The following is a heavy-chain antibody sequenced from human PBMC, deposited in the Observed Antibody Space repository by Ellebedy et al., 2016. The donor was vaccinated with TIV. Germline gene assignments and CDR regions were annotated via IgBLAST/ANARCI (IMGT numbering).Heavy chain of an antibody. CDR1: GFTFNSYW. CDR2: IKLDGSEK. D-gene: IGHD2-15*01. J-gene: IGHJ3*02. V-gene: IGHV3-7*01. Sequence: PGGSLRLSCVASGFTFNSYWMSWVRQAPGKGLEWVANIKLDGSEKYYVDSVRGRFTISRDNAKNSLYLQMNSLRVEDTAMYYCARDTGSCNSCTDAFDIWGQGKMVTVSS. CDR3: ARDTGSCNSCTDAFDI.